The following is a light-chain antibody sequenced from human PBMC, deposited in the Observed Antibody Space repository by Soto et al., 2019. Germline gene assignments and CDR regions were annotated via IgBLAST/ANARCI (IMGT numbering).Light chain of an antibody. CDR2: RAS. V-gene: IGKV3-15*01. CDR1: QNIYSN. Sequence: IVMTQSPASLSVSPGETVTLSCRASQNIYSNIAWYQQRPGQAPRLLIYRASTRATGVPARFSGSGSGTDFTLTISSLQSEDFTVYSCLQYHNLWAFGQGTKVDIK. J-gene: IGKJ1*01. CDR3: LQYHNLWA.